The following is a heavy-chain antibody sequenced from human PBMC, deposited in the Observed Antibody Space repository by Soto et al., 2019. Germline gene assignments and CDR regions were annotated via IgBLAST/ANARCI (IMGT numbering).Heavy chain of an antibody. CDR3: ERSSGFYYVDY. J-gene: IGHJ4*02. V-gene: IGHV1-3*01. CDR1: GYTFTSYA. D-gene: IGHD3-22*01. CDR2: INAGNGHT. Sequence: QVQLVQSGAEVKKPGASVKVSCKASGYTFTSYAMHWVRQAPGQRLEWMGWINAGNGHTKYSQKFQGRVTITRDTSASTANMELTSLRSDDTAVYYCERSSGFYYVDYWCQGTLVTVSS.